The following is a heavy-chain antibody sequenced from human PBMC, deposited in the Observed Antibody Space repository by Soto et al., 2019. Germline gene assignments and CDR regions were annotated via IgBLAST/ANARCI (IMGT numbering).Heavy chain of an antibody. CDR1: GFTFSSYG. CDR3: AKAGPPYCSGGSCYSAFDY. J-gene: IGHJ4*02. CDR2: ISYDGSNK. Sequence: QVQLVESGGGVVQPGRSLRLSCAASGFTFSSYGMHWVRQAPGKGLEWVAVISYDGSNKYYADSVKGRFTISRDNSQNTLYLQMNSLRAEDTAVYYCAKAGPPYCSGGSCYSAFDYWGQGTLVTVSS. V-gene: IGHV3-30*18. D-gene: IGHD2-15*01.